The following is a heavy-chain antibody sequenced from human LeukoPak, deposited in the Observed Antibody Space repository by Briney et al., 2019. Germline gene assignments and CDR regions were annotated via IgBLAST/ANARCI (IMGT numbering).Heavy chain of an antibody. Sequence: SGTLSLTCTVSGGSISSGGYYWSWISQRPGKGLEWIGYIYYSGSTYYNPSLKSRVTISVDTSKNQFSLKLSSVTAADTAVYYCARSGYYYDSSGYRPMYYFDYWGQGTLVTVSS. J-gene: IGHJ4*02. CDR2: IYYSGST. CDR1: GGSISSGGYY. V-gene: IGHV4-31*03. D-gene: IGHD3-22*01. CDR3: ARSGYYYDSSGYRPMYYFDY.